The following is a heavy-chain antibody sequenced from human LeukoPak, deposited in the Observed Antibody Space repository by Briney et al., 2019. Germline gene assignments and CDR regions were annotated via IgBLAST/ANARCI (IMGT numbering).Heavy chain of an antibody. CDR1: GGSISSSSYY. D-gene: IGHD3-22*01. J-gene: IGHJ4*02. CDR3: ASIHLGTYYYDSSSYYFDD. Sequence: SETLSLTCTVSGGSISSSSYYWGWIRQPPGKGLEWIGSIYYSGSTYYNPSLKSRVTISVDTSKNQFSLKLSSVTAADTAGYYCASIHLGTYYYDSSSYYFDDWGQGTLVTVSS. V-gene: IGHV4-39*01. CDR2: IYYSGST.